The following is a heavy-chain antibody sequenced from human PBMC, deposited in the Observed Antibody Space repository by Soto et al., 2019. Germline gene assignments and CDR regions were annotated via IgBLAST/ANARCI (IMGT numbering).Heavy chain of an antibody. CDR3: AKEFQRAVAGPLGGYYFDY. V-gene: IGHV3-23*01. J-gene: IGHJ4*02. CDR2: ISGSGGST. D-gene: IGHD6-19*01. Sequence: GGSLRLSCAASGFTFSSYAMSWVRQAPGKGLEWVSAISGSGGSTYYADSVKGRFTISRDNSKNTLYLQMNSLRAEDTAVYYCAKEFQRAVAGPLGGYYFDYWGQGTLVTVS. CDR1: GFTFSSYA.